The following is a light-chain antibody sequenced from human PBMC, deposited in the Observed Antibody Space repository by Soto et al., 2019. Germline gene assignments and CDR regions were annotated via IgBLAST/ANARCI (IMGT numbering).Light chain of an antibody. CDR3: PKYNSALN. V-gene: IGKV1-27*01. J-gene: IGKJ4*01. CDR1: QGISNY. CDR2: AAS. Sequence: DREMIQSPSSPSASIGDRVTITCRASQGISNYLAWYQQKPGKVPKLLIYAASTLQSGVPSRFSGSGSGTDFTLTISSLQAEDVATYSGPKYNSALNFGGGTKVDIK.